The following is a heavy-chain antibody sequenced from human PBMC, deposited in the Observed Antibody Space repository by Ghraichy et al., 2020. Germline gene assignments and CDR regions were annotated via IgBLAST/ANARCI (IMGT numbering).Heavy chain of an antibody. CDR3: ARGVGYCSSTSCYPHMDV. D-gene: IGHD2-2*01. Sequence: GGSLRLSCAASGFTFSSYDMHWVRQATGNGLEWVSAIGTAGDTYYPGSVKGRFTISRENAKNSLYLQMNSLRAGDTAVYYCARGVGYCSSTSCYPHMDVWGKGTTVTVSS. CDR2: IGTAGDT. CDR1: GFTFSSYD. V-gene: IGHV3-13*01. J-gene: IGHJ6*03.